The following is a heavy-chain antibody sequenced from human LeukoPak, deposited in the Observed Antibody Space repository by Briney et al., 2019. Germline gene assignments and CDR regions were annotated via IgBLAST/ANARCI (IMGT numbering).Heavy chain of an antibody. D-gene: IGHD6-19*01. CDR3: ARSAVTGPGWIDP. CDR2: ISYDGRDI. CDR1: GFTFRSYG. J-gene: IGHJ5*02. Sequence: GGSLRLSCAASGFTFRSYGMHWVRQAPGKGLEWVAVISYDGRDIHYADSVRGRFTISRDNSKNTLYLQVNGLRGDDTAVYYCARSAVTGPGWIDPWGQGTLVTVSS. V-gene: IGHV3-30*03.